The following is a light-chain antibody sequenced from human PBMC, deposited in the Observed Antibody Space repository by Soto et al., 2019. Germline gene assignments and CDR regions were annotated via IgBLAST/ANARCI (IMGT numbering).Light chain of an antibody. Sequence: QSVLTQPPSASGSPGQSVTISCTGTSSDVGGYNFVSWYQQHPGRAPKLIIYEVTKRPSGVPDRFSGSRSGNTASLTVSGLQAEDEADYYCCSFAGSIDYLFGTGTKLTVL. J-gene: IGLJ1*01. V-gene: IGLV2-8*01. CDR3: CSFAGSIDYL. CDR2: EVT. CDR1: SSDVGGYNF.